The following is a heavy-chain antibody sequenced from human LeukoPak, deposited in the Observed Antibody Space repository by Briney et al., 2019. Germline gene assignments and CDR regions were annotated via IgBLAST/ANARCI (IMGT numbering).Heavy chain of an antibody. Sequence: GSLRLSCAAFGFPFSSYDMHWVRQATGKGLEWVSGIGSAGGTYYPGSVKGRFTISRENAEISLYLQLNSLRVGDTAVYFCVREKYYGSGVPFYAMDVWGQGTTVTVSS. CDR1: GFPFSSYD. V-gene: IGHV3-13*01. CDR2: IGSAGGT. D-gene: IGHD3-10*01. J-gene: IGHJ6*02. CDR3: VREKYYGSGVPFYAMDV.